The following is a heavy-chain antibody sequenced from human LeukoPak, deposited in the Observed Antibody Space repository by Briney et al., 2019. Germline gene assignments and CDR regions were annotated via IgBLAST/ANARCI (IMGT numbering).Heavy chain of an antibody. J-gene: IGHJ5*02. CDR2: NYYTGTT. V-gene: IGHV4-59*08. D-gene: IGHD2-2*03. CDR1: GGSISSYF. Sequence: PSETLSLTCTVSGGSISSYFWSWIRQTPGKGLEWIGHNYYTGTTNYNPSLKSRVTISVDTSKNQISLKLASVTAADTAVYYCARHGSLDLWGQGTPVTVS. CDR3: ARHGSLDL.